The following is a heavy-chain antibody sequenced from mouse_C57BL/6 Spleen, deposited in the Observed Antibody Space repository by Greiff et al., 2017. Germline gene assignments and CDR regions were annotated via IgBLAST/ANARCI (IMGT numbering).Heavy chain of an antibody. CDR1: GYTFTSYW. CDR2: IDPSDSYT. D-gene: IGHD2-1*01. CDR3: VYGNYGAY. V-gene: IGHV1-59*01. J-gene: IGHJ3*01. Sequence: VQLQQPGAELVRPGTSVKLSCKASGYTFTSYWMHWVKQRPGQGLEWIGVIDPSDSYTNYNQKFKGKATLTVDTSSSTAYMQLSSLTSEDSAVYYCVYGNYGAYWGQGTLVTVSA.